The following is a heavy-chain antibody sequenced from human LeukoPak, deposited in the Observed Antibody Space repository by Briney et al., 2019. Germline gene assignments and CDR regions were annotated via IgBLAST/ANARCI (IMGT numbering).Heavy chain of an antibody. CDR2: ISGSGGST. CDR3: ARPRGSSGWYGDGFDI. V-gene: IGHV3-23*01. D-gene: IGHD6-19*01. Sequence: GGSLRLSCAASGFTFSSYAMSWVRQAPGKGLEWVSAISGSGGSTYYADSVKGRFTGSRDNARNSLYLQMNSLRAEDTAVYYCARPRGSSGWYGDGFDIWGQGTMVTVS. J-gene: IGHJ3*02. CDR1: GFTFSSYA.